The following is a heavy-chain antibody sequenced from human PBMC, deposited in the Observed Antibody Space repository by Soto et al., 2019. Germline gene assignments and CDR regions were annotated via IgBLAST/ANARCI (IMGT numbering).Heavy chain of an antibody. CDR1: GYSLSFYW. CDR3: ATAYVYDFENSNYYRDAFDI. Sequence: GDSLKISCKASGYSLSFYWIGWVRQMPGKGLEWMAIMYPDDSDIRYSPSFEAHVTISADKSTSTAFLQWSSLKASDTAMYYCATAYVYDFENSNYYRDAFDIWGQGTLVTVSS. J-gene: IGHJ3*02. D-gene: IGHD3-22*01. V-gene: IGHV5-51*01. CDR2: MYPDDSDI.